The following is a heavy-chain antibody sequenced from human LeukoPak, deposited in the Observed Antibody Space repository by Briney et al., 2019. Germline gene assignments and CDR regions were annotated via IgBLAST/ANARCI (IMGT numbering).Heavy chain of an antibody. CDR1: GYTFTSYG. D-gene: IGHD6-13*01. CDR3: ARDAGLTPLILAAAGDGVFDY. V-gene: IGHV1-18*01. J-gene: IGHJ4*02. CDR2: ISAYNGNT. Sequence: GASVKVSCKASGYTFTSYGISWVRQAPGQGLEWMGWISAYNGNTNYAQKLQGRVTMTTDTSTSTAYMELRSLRSDDTAVYYCARDAGLTPLILAAAGDGVFDYWGQGTLVTVSS.